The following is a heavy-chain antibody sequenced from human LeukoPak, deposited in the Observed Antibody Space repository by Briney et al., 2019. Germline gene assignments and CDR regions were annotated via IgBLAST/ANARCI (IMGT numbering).Heavy chain of an antibody. J-gene: IGHJ4*02. CDR1: GFSFSSYG. CDR2: IRSDGSNK. D-gene: IGHD3-22*01. CDR3: ARESLMRYDSSGYPEY. V-gene: IGHV3-30*02. Sequence: GGSLRLSCAGSGFSFSSYGMHWVRQAPGKGLEWMAFIRSDGSNKYYADSVKGRFTISRDNAKNSLYLQMNSLRAEDTAVYYCARESLMRYDSSGYPEYWGQGALVTVSS.